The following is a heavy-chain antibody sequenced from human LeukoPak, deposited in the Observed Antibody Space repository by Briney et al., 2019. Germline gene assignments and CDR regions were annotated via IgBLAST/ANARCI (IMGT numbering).Heavy chain of an antibody. Sequence: GGSLRLSCAASGFTFSSCAMSWVRQAPGKGLEWVSAISGSGGRPYYADSVKVRFTISRDNSKNTLYLQMNSLRAEDTAVYYCARHPEPGYCSSTSCHESYFDYWGQGTLVTVSS. CDR1: GFTFSSCA. CDR3: ARHPEPGYCSSTSCHESYFDY. J-gene: IGHJ4*02. V-gene: IGHV3-23*01. D-gene: IGHD2-2*01. CDR2: ISGSGGRP.